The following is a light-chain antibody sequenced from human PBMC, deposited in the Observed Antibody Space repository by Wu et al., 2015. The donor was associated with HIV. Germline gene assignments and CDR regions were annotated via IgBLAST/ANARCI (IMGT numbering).Light chain of an antibody. V-gene: IGKV3D-20*02. Sequence: EIVLTQSPGTLSLSPGERATLSCRASQSVSSNFLAWYQHRPGQAPRLLIYGASNRATGIPDRFSGSGSGTDFTLTISRLEPEDFAVYYCQQRGYWGTFGGGTKVETK. J-gene: IGKJ4*01. CDR3: QQRGYWGT. CDR2: GAS. CDR1: QSVSSNF.